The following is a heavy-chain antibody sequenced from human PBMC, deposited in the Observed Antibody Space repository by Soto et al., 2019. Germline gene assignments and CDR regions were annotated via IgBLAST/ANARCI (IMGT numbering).Heavy chain of an antibody. J-gene: IGHJ4*02. CDR2: IYYSGST. D-gene: IGHD3-10*01. CDR3: ARRAQLLWFGETLFDY. CDR1: GGSISSYY. Sequence: PSETLSLTCTVSGGSISSYYWSWIRQPPGKGLEWIGYIYYSGSTYYIPSLKSRVTISVDTSKIQFSLKLSSVTAADTAVYYCARRAQLLWFGETLFDYWGQGTLVTVSS. V-gene: IGHV4-59*04.